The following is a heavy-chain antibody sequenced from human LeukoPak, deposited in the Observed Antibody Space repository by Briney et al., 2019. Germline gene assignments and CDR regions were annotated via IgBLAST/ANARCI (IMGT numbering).Heavy chain of an antibody. CDR3: AKDVKYYAPTGNWFDP. D-gene: IGHD2/OR15-2a*01. J-gene: IGHJ5*02. V-gene: IGHV3-23*01. CDR2: ISGSGGST. Sequence: PGGSLRLSCAASGFTFSDYIMNWVRQAPGKGLEWVSAISGSGGSTYYADSVKGRFTISRDNSKNTLYLQMNSLRAEDTAVYYCAKDVKYYAPTGNWFDPWGQGTLVTVSS. CDR1: GFTFSDYI.